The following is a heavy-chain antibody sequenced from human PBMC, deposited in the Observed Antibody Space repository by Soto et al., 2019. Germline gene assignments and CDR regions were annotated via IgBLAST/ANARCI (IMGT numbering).Heavy chain of an antibody. CDR2: ISYDGSNK. D-gene: IGHD3-3*01. V-gene: IGHV3-30-3*01. Sequence: PGGSLILSCAASGFTFSSYAMHWVRHAPGKGLWWVAVISYDGSNKYYADSVKGRFTISRDNSKNTLYLQMNSLRAEDTAVYYCARDPRYDFWSGYYTDHLGGMDVWGQGTTVTVSS. CDR1: GFTFSSYA. CDR3: ARDPRYDFWSGYYTDHLGGMDV. J-gene: IGHJ6*02.